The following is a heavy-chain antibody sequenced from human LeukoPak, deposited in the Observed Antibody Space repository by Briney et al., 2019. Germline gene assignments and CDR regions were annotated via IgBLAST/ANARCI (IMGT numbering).Heavy chain of an antibody. CDR2: ISSSSSYI. J-gene: IGHJ4*02. CDR3: AKFEFGF. V-gene: IGHV3-21*01. CDR1: GFTFSSYS. Sequence: PGGSLTLSCAASGFTFSSYSMNWVRQAPGEGLEWVSSISSSSSYIYYADSVKGRFTISRDNAKNSLYLQMNSLRAEDTAVYYCAKFEFGFWGQGTLVTVSS. D-gene: IGHD3-16*01.